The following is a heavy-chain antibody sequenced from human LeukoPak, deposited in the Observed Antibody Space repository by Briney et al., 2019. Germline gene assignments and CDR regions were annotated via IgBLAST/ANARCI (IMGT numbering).Heavy chain of an antibody. Sequence: GGSLRPSCAASGFTFDDYAMHWVRQAPGKGLEWVSGISWNSGSIGYADSVKGRFTISRDNAKNSLYLQMNSLRAEDTALYYCAKDFNDYGGGGYWGQGTLVTVSS. V-gene: IGHV3-9*01. CDR2: ISWNSGSI. CDR3: AKDFNDYGGGGY. J-gene: IGHJ4*02. D-gene: IGHD4-23*01. CDR1: GFTFDDYA.